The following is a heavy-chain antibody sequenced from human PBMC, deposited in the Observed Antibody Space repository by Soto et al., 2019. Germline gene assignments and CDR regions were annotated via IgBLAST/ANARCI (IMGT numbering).Heavy chain of an antibody. D-gene: IGHD4-17*01. CDR1: GYIFSDYG. Sequence: QVHVVQSGAEVKKPGDSVKVSCKTSGYIFSDYGINWVRQATGQGLEWMGWISTYSGNANLAQEFQGRVTMTRETSTSTAYMELRSLRSDDTAVYYCAKRTSGTTWGESDYWGQGTLVTVSS. J-gene: IGHJ4*02. CDR2: ISTYSGNA. CDR3: AKRTSGTTWGESDY. V-gene: IGHV1-18*04.